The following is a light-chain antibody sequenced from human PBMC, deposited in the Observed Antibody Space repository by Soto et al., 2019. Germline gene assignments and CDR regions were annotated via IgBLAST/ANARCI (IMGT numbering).Light chain of an antibody. CDR1: QSVSHN. CDR2: GAS. V-gene: IGKV3-15*01. CDR3: EQYNSWPPLYT. J-gene: IGKJ2*01. Sequence: EIVMTQSPATLSVSPGEGATLSCRASQSVSHNLAWYQQKPGQAPRLLIYGASTRATGIPTRFSRSGSGTEFTLTISSLQSEDFAVYYCEQYNSWPPLYTFGQGTKLEIK.